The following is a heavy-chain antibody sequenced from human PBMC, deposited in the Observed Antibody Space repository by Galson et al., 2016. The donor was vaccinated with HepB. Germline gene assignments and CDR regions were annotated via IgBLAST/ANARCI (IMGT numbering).Heavy chain of an antibody. D-gene: IGHD3-10*01. Sequence: SLRLSCAASGLSFGSYGMHWVRQAPGKGLEWVAVISYDGTKRSYGDSVRGRFTISRDNSKNTPYLEMNSPRAEDTAVYYCAKDEYTIGWGPPWFDPWGQGTLVTVAS. CDR3: AKDEYTIGWGPPWFDP. V-gene: IGHV3-30*18. J-gene: IGHJ5*02. CDR2: ISYDGTKR. CDR1: GLSFGSYG.